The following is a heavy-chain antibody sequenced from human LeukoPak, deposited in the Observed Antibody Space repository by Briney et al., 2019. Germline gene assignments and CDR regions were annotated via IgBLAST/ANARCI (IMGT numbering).Heavy chain of an antibody. CDR3: AKGAEIDH. V-gene: IGHV3-23*01. Sequence: SGGSLRLSCAASGFNFNNFAMSWVRQAPGKGLEWLSAMTGPADTTYYAESVKGRFTISRDYSKSMVFLHMNSLRVEDTAIYYCAKGAEIDHWGQGTLVTVSS. CDR2: MTGPADTT. J-gene: IGHJ4*02. CDR1: GFNFNNFA.